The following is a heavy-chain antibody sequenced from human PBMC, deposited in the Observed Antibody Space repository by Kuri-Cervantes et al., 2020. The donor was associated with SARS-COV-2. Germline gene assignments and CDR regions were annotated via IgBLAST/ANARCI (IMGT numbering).Heavy chain of an antibody. V-gene: IGHV3-23*01. CDR3: AKSFDPYNSLSGDYFDY. Sequence: GESLKISCAASTFTFNNYALIWVRQAPGKGLEWVSSISLPGGDTNYADSVKGRFTISRDNSKNTLYLQMNSLRPEDTAVYYCAKSFDPYNSLSGDYFDYWGQGTLVTVSS. D-gene: IGHD5-24*01. J-gene: IGHJ4*02. CDR2: ISLPGGDT. CDR1: TFTFNNYA.